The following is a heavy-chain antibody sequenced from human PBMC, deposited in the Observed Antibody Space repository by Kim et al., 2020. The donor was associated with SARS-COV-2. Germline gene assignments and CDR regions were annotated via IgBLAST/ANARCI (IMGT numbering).Heavy chain of an antibody. Sequence: GGSLRLSCAASGFTFSNYAMAWVRQAPGKGLDWVSTISDDANTFYADSVRGRFTISRDNSQNTLYLHMNSLRDEDTAIYYCAKNSGSNPSELDYWGQGTL. CDR1: GFTFSNYA. J-gene: IGHJ4*02. CDR2: ISDDANT. CDR3: AKNSGSNPSELDY. D-gene: IGHD1-26*01. V-gene: IGHV3-23*01.